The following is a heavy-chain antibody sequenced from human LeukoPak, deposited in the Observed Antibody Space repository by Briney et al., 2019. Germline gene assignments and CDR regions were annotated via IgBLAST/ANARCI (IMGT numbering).Heavy chain of an antibody. D-gene: IGHD5-12*01. J-gene: IGHJ4*02. Sequence: GASVKDSCKASGYSFSNNDINWVRQTTGQGLEWMGWMSPNSGNTGYAQKFQGRITMTKNTSISTAYMELSSLRSEDTAVYYCARDQSRGYGFDYWGQGTLVTVSS. V-gene: IGHV1-8*01. CDR1: GYSFSNND. CDR2: MSPNSGNT. CDR3: ARDQSRGYGFDY.